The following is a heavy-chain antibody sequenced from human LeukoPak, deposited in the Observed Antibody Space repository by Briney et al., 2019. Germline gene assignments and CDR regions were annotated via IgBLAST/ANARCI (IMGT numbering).Heavy chain of an antibody. V-gene: IGHV3-53*01. Sequence: GGSLRLSCAASGFTVSSNLMSGVRQAAGKGLEWVSVIYSGGSTYYADSVKGRFTISRENAKNSLYLQMNSLRAGDTAVYYCARGGSGSYGYYYYGMDVWGQGTTVTVSS. CDR3: ARGGSGSYGYYYYGMDV. CDR2: IYSGGST. J-gene: IGHJ6*02. CDR1: GFTVSSNL. D-gene: IGHD3-10*01.